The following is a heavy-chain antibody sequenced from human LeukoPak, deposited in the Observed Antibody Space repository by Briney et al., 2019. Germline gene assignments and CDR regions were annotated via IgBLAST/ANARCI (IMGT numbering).Heavy chain of an antibody. Sequence: ASVKVSCKASGYTFTSYDINWVRQATGQGLEWMGWMNPNSGNTGYAQEFQGRVTITRNTSISTAYMELSSLRSEDTAVYYCARGRHYDFRSGYYIDWFDPWGQGTLVTVSS. J-gene: IGHJ5*02. CDR2: MNPNSGNT. CDR1: GYTFTSYD. CDR3: ARGRHYDFRSGYYIDWFDP. D-gene: IGHD3-3*01. V-gene: IGHV1-8*03.